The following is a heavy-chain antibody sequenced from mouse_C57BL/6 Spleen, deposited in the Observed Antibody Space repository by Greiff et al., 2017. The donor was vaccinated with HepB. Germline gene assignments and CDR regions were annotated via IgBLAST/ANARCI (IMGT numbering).Heavy chain of an antibody. CDR3: ARRGTTVVADY. CDR1: GYTFTSYW. J-gene: IGHJ2*01. V-gene: IGHV1-64*01. D-gene: IGHD1-1*01. Sequence: VQLQQPGAELVKPGASVKLSCKASGYTFTSYWMHWVKQRPGQGLEWIGMIHPNSGSTNYNEKFKSKAILTVDKSSSTAYMQLSSLTSEDSAVYYCARRGTTVVADYWGQGTTLTVSS. CDR2: IHPNSGST.